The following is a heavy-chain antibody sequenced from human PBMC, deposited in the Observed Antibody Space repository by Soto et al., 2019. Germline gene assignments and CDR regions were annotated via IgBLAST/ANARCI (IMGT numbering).Heavy chain of an antibody. CDR3: ARAWGGIVVVPAAHPESGMDV. Sequence: EVQLVESGGGLVQPGGSLRLSCAASGFTFSSYSMNWVRQAPGKGLEWVSYISSSSSTIYYADSVKGRFTISRDNAKNSLYLQMNSLRAEDTAVYYCARAWGGIVVVPAAHPESGMDVWGQGTTVTVSS. CDR2: ISSSSSTI. J-gene: IGHJ6*02. CDR1: GFTFSSYS. V-gene: IGHV3-48*01. D-gene: IGHD2-2*01.